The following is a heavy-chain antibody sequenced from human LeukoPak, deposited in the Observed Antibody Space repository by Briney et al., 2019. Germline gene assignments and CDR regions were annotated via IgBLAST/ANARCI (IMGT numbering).Heavy chain of an antibody. CDR3: ARGESGIMENSFDI. CDR1: GFTMRNHW. V-gene: IGHV3-7*03. Sequence: GGSLRLSCATSGFTMRNHWMSWVRQAPGKGLEWVADIKQDGSEIHYVDSVKGRFTISRDNAKNSLYLQMNSLRVEDTAVYSCARGESGIMENSFDIWGQGTLVTVSS. J-gene: IGHJ3*02. CDR2: IKQDGSEI. D-gene: IGHD3-16*01.